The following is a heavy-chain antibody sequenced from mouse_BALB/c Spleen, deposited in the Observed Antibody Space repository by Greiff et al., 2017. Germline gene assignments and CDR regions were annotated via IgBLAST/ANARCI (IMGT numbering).Heavy chain of an antibody. J-gene: IGHJ4*01. Sequence: SGAELVRPGVSVKISCKGSGYTFTDYAMHWVKQSHAKSLEWIGVISTYYGDASYNQKFKGKATMTVDKSSSTAYMELARLTSEDSAIYYCARNYGNYLYYAMDYWGQGTSVTVSS. V-gene: IGHV1S137*01. CDR3: ARNYGNYLYYAMDY. CDR1: GYTFTDYA. CDR2: ISTYYGDA. D-gene: IGHD2-1*01.